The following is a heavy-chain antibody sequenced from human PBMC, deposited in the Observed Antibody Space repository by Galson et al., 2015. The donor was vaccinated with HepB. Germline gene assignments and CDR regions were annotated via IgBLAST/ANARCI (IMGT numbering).Heavy chain of an antibody. Sequence: SLRLSCAASGFTFSSYWMHWVRQAPGKGLVWVSRTNTDGSSTNYADCAKGRFTISRDNAKNTLFLEMNSLRAEDTAVYYCVGSSGYPGYWGQGTLVTVSS. CDR3: VGSSGYPGY. D-gene: IGHD3-22*01. J-gene: IGHJ4*02. CDR1: GFTFSSYW. CDR2: TNTDGSST. V-gene: IGHV3-74*01.